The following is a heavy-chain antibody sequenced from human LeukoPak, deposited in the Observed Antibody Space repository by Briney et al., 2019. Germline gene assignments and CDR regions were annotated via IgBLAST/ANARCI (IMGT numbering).Heavy chain of an antibody. J-gene: IGHJ6*04. CDR2: VYSSGST. CDR3: ARGGHYDATHFDYYHVMDV. Sequence: SETLSLTCTVSGGSISSYYWSWIRQPAGKGLEWIGRVYSSGSTSYISSLKSRVTISIDTSKSQFSLELTSVTAADTAVYYCARGGHYDATHFDYYHVMDVWGKGTTVSVSS. D-gene: IGHD4-17*01. CDR1: GGSISSYY. V-gene: IGHV4-4*07.